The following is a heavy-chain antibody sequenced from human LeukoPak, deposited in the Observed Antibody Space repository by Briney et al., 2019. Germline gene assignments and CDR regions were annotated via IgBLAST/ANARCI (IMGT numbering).Heavy chain of an antibody. CDR3: ARAYYGSGSYFNYFDY. D-gene: IGHD3-10*01. J-gene: IGHJ4*02. CDR1: GGSLSSYY. Sequence: PSQTLSLTCTVSGGSLSSYYWSWIRQPPGKGLEWIAYIYDSGSTNYNPSLQSRVTMSLDTSKNQFSLQLSSVTAADTAVYYCARAYYGSGSYFNYFDYWGQGTLVTVSS. V-gene: IGHV4-59*08. CDR2: IYDSGST.